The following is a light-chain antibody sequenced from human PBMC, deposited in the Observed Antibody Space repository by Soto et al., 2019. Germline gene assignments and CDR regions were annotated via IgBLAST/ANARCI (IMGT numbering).Light chain of an antibody. V-gene: IGLV1-47*01. J-gene: IGLJ2*01. CDR2: KNN. Sequence: QSVLTQPPSASGTPGQRGTISCSGSSSNIGSNYVYWYQQLPGTAPKLLIYKNNQRPSGVPDRFSGSKSGTSASLAISGLRSEDEADYYCASWDDSLRNVVFGGETKLTVL. CDR3: ASWDDSLRNVV. CDR1: SSNIGSNY.